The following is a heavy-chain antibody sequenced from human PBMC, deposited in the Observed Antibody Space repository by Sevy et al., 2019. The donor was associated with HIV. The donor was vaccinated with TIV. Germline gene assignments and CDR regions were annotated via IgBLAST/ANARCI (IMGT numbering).Heavy chain of an antibody. D-gene: IGHD3-10*01. CDR1: GYTFTSYG. CDR3: ARDRGAITMVRGVIIRPSYFDY. V-gene: IGHV1-18*01. Sequence: ASVKVSCKASGYTFTSYGISWVRQAPGQGLEWMGWISAYNGNTNYAQKLQGRVTMTTDTSTSTAYMELRSLRSDDRAGYYCARDRGAITMVRGVIIRPSYFDYWGQGTLVTVSS. CDR2: ISAYNGNT. J-gene: IGHJ4*02.